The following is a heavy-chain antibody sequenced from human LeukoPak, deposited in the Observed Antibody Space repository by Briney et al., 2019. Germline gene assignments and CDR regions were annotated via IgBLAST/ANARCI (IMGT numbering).Heavy chain of an antibody. CDR1: GFTFNTYA. D-gene: IGHD6-19*01. CDR2: ISYDGSHK. Sequence: GGSLILSCAASGFTFNTYAMNWVRQAPGKGLEWVAIISYDGSHKYYADSVKGRFTISRDNSKNTMYLQMSSLRAEDTAVYYCARDRTSSGWFFDFWGQGILVTVSS. J-gene: IGHJ4*02. V-gene: IGHV3-30-3*01. CDR3: ARDRTSSGWFFDF.